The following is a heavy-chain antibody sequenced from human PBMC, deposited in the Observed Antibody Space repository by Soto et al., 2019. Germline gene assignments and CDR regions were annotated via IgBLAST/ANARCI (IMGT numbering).Heavy chain of an antibody. CDR1: GYSFSTYW. J-gene: IGHJ4*02. CDR2: IYPSDSDT. CDR3: ARIRNAWSFDY. V-gene: IGHV5-51*01. Sequence: PGESLKISCKGSGYSFSTYWIGWVRQMPGKGLEWMGIIYPSDSDTSYSPSFQGQVTISADKSISTAYLQWSSLKVSDTAMYYCARIRNAWSFDYWGQGTLVTVS. D-gene: IGHD6-19*01.